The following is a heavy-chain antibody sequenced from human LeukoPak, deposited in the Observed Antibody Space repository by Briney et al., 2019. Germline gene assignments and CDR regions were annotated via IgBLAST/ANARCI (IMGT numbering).Heavy chain of an antibody. CDR3: AKARGTDYGDYVIFDY. D-gene: IGHD4-17*01. J-gene: IGHJ4*02. Sequence: PGGSLRLSCVASGFTFSSYGMSWVRQAPGKGLEWVSAISGSGGDTYYADSVKGRFTISRDNSKNTLYLQMNSLRAEDTALYYCAKARGTDYGDYVIFDYWGQGTLVTVSS. V-gene: IGHV3-23*01. CDR2: ISGSGGDT. CDR1: GFTFSSYG.